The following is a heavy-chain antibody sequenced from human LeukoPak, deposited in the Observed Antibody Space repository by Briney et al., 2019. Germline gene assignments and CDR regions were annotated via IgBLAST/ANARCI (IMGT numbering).Heavy chain of an antibody. CDR3: ARDYYDSSGYYYAGQAFDY. J-gene: IGHJ4*02. V-gene: IGHV3-11*04. Sequence: PGGSLRLSCAASGFTFSDYYMSWIRQAPGKGLEWVSYISSSGSTIYYADSVKGRFTISRDNAKKSLYLQMNSLRAEDTAVYFCARDYYDSSGYYYAGQAFDYWGQGTLVTVSS. CDR1: GFTFSDYY. CDR2: ISSSGSTI. D-gene: IGHD3-22*01.